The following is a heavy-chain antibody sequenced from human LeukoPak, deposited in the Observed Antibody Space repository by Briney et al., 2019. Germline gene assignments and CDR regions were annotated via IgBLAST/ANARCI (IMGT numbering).Heavy chain of an antibody. J-gene: IGHJ5*02. CDR2: IIPIFGTA. CDR1: GGTFSSYA. D-gene: IGHD1-7*01. Sequence: ASVKVSCKASGGTFSSYAISWVRQAPGQGLEWMGGIIPIFGTANYAQKFQGRVTMTTDTSTSTAYMELRSLRSDDTAVYYCARMGNYGSWFDPWGQGTLVTVSS. CDR3: ARMGNYGSWFDP. V-gene: IGHV1-69*05.